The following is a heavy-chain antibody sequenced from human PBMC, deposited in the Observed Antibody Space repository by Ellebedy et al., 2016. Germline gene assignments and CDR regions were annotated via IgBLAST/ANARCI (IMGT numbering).Heavy chain of an antibody. Sequence: GESLKISCAASGFTFSSYSMNWVRQAPGKGLEWVSYISSSSSTIYYADSVKGRFTISRDNSKNTLYLQMNSLRAEDTAVYYCAKDLVPYYDILTGYSFDYWGQGTLVTVSS. V-gene: IGHV3-48*01. J-gene: IGHJ4*02. D-gene: IGHD3-9*01. CDR2: ISSSSSTI. CDR3: AKDLVPYYDILTGYSFDY. CDR1: GFTFSSYS.